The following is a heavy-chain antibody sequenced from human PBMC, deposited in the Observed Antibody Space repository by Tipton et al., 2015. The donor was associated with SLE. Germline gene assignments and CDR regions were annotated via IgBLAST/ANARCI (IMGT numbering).Heavy chain of an antibody. CDR2: THYSGTT. CDR1: GGSITTTPYY. V-gene: IGHV4-39*01. D-gene: IGHD3-10*01. Sequence: TLSLTCIVSGGSITTTPYYWGWFRPSPGKGLEWIGSTHYSGTTYYNPSLESRVTMSMDTSKNEFSLNLRSVTATDTAVYYCARLSPLWFGKYTEYSGHGTLVTVTS. J-gene: IGHJ4*01. CDR3: ARLSPLWFGKYTEY.